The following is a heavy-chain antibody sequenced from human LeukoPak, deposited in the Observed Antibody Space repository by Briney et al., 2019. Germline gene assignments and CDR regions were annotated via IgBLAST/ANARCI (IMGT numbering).Heavy chain of an antibody. CDR1: GFTFSSYE. J-gene: IGHJ3*02. CDR2: ISSSGSTI. V-gene: IGHV3-48*03. D-gene: IGHD3-9*01. CDR3: ARRELRYFDWLLGAFDI. Sequence: GGSLRLSCAASGFTFSSYEMNWVRQAPGKGLEWVSYISSSGSTIYYADSVKGRFTISRDNAKNSLYLQMNSLRAEDTAVYYCARRELRYFDWLLGAFDIWGQGTMVTVSS.